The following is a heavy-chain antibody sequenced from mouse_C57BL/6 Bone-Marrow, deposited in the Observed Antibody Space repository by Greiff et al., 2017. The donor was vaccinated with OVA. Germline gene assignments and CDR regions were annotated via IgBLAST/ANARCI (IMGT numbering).Heavy chain of an antibody. Sequence: VQLQQSGAELVKPGASVKLSCTASGFNIKDYYMHWVKQRTEQGLEWIGRIDPEDGETKYAPQFQGKATITADTSSNTAYLQLSSLTSEDTAVYYCAIPDGYYDAMDYWGQGTSVTVSS. CDR1: GFNIKDYY. D-gene: IGHD2-3*01. CDR2: IDPEDGET. V-gene: IGHV14-2*01. CDR3: AIPDGYYDAMDY. J-gene: IGHJ4*01.